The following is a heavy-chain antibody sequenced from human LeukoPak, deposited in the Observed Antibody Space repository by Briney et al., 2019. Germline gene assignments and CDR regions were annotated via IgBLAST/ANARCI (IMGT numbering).Heavy chain of an antibody. Sequence: GESLKISCQVSGYIFTHYWIGWVRQMPGKGLESMGIIYPADSDTTYSPSFQGQVTISADKSISTVYLQWSSLKASDTAMYYCARPAFYDSSGYYPLDDYWGQGTLVIVSS. CDR3: ARPAFYDSSGYYPLDDY. V-gene: IGHV5-51*01. CDR1: GYIFTHYW. CDR2: IYPADSDT. D-gene: IGHD3-22*01. J-gene: IGHJ4*02.